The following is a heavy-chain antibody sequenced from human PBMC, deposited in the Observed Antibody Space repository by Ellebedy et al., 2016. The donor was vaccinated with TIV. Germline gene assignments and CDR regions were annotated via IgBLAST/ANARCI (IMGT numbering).Heavy chain of an antibody. J-gene: IGHJ4*02. CDR1: GFPFSEYW. D-gene: IGHD6-19*01. CDR2: INDDGNTA. Sequence: GGSLRLSCAASGLPSGFPFSEYWMHWVRQVPGKGLVWVSRINDDGNTATYADSVKGRFTISRDNAKNSLYLQMNSLRGEDTAVYYCARGGVVAGADYWGQGTLVTVSS. CDR3: ARGGVVAGADY. V-gene: IGHV3-74*01.